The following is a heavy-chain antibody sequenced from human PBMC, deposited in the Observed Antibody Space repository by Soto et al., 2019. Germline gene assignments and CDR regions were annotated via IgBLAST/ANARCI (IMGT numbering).Heavy chain of an antibody. D-gene: IGHD1-26*01. CDR2: IIPIFGTA. CDR3: ARDRGEVLGGSYPAL. V-gene: IGHV1-69*01. J-gene: IGHJ4*02. CDR1: GGTFSSYA. Sequence: QVQLVQSGAEVKKPGSSVKVSCKASGGTFSSYAISWVRQAPGQGLEWKGGIIPIFGTANYEQKFQGRVTITADESTSTADMELSSLRSEDTAVYYCARDRGEVLGGSYPALWGQGTLVTVSS.